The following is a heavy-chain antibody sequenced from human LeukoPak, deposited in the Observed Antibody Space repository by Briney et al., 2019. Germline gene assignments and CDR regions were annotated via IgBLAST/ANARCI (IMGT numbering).Heavy chain of an antibody. CDR2: IIPIFGTA. CDR3: ARMWDYYDSSGLGG. J-gene: IGHJ4*02. Sequence: ASVKVSCRASGGXFSSYAISWVRQAPGQGLEWMGGIIPIFGTANYAQKFQGRVTITADESTSTAYMELSSLRSEDTAVYYCARMWDYYDSSGLGGWGQGTLVTVSS. CDR1: GGXFSSYA. V-gene: IGHV1-69*13. D-gene: IGHD3-22*01.